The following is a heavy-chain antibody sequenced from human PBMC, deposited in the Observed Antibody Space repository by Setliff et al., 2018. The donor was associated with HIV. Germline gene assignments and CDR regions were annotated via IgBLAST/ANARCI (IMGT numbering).Heavy chain of an antibody. CDR3: ATQSSGRYSYTFYYYMDV. CDR1: GASISSSTYY. D-gene: IGHD3-22*01. Sequence: SETLSLTCTVSGASISSSTYYWGWVRQPPGKGLEWIGSIFYGGSTYFNPSLRSRLTMSVDTSNNQFSLKLRFLTAADTAVYYCATQSSGRYSYTFYYYMDVWGEGTTVTVSS. V-gene: IGHV4-39*01. CDR2: IFYGGST. J-gene: IGHJ6*03.